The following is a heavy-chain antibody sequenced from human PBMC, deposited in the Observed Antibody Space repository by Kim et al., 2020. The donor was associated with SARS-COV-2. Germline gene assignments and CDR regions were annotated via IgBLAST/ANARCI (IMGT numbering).Heavy chain of an antibody. Sequence: ASVKVSCKASGYTFTNYAINWVRQAPGQGLEWMGRINTDTGDPTYAQGFAGRFVFSLDTSVSTAYLQISSLKAEDTAAYYCARVGGVGYYDSSGYSYYYYGMDVWGQGTTVTVSS. D-gene: IGHD3-22*01. CDR3: ARVGGVGYYDSSGYSYYYYGMDV. CDR1: GYTFTNYA. J-gene: IGHJ6*02. V-gene: IGHV7-4-1*02. CDR2: INTDTGDP.